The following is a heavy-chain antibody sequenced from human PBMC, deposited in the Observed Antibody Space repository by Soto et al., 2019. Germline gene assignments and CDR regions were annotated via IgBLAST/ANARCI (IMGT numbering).Heavy chain of an antibody. D-gene: IGHD2-15*01. V-gene: IGHV3-23*01. CDR1: GFTFSSYA. J-gene: IGHJ3*02. CDR2: ISGSGGST. CDR3: AKDCNKPQRVVARRNGNAFDI. Sequence: GGSLRLSCAASGFTFSSYAMSWVRQAPGKGLEWVSAISGSGGSTYYADSVKGRFTISRDNSKNTLYLQMNSLRAEDTAVYYCAKDCNKPQRVVARRNGNAFDIWVQGTMVTVSS.